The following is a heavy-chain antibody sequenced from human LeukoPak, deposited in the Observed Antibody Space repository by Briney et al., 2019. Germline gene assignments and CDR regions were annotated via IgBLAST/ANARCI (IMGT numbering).Heavy chain of an antibody. V-gene: IGHV4-39*07. CDR1: GGSISSSSYY. CDR2: IYYSGST. Sequence: SETLSLTCTVSGGSISSSSYYWGWIRQPPGKGLEWIGSIYYSGSTYYNPSLKSRVTISVDTSKNQFSLKLSSVTAADTAVYYCARGSYSSSGIDYWGQGTLVTVSS. D-gene: IGHD6-13*01. CDR3: ARGSYSSSGIDY. J-gene: IGHJ4*02.